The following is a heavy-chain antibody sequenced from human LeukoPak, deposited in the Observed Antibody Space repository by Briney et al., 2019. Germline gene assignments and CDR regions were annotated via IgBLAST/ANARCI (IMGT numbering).Heavy chain of an antibody. J-gene: IGHJ4*02. D-gene: IGHD3-10*01. CDR1: GYNLTELS. Sequence: ASVKVSCKVSGYNLTELSMHWVRQAPGKGLEWMGGFDPEDGETIYAQKFQGRVTMTEDTSTDTAYMELSSLRSEDTAVYYCATQYYYGSGRYLYFDYWGQGTLVTVSS. CDR2: FDPEDGET. CDR3: ATQYYYGSGRYLYFDY. V-gene: IGHV1-24*01.